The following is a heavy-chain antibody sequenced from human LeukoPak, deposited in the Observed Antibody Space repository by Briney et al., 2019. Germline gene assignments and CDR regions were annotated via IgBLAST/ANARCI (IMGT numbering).Heavy chain of an antibody. CDR1: GFTLSSYG. D-gene: IGHD4-17*01. V-gene: IGHV3-30*02. J-gene: IGHJ3*02. CDR3: AKGYGDLVAFDI. CDR2: IRYDGNNK. Sequence: PGGSLRLSCAASGFTLSSYGMEWVRQAPGKGLEWVAFIRYDGNNKDYADSVKGRFTISRDNSKNTLYLQMDSLRVEDTAVYYCAKGYGDLVAFDIWGQGTMVTVSS.